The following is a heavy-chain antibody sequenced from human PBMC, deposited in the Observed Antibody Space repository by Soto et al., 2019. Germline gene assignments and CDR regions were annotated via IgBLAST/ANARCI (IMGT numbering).Heavy chain of an antibody. J-gene: IGHJ6*03. Sequence: VASVKVSCKASGYTFTSYYMHWVRQAPGQGLEWMGIINPSGGSTSYAQKFQGRVTMTRDTSTSTVYMELSSLRSEDTAVYYCARDVRWDYHYHYMAVGRKGPPVTVPS. D-gene: IGHD1-26*01. CDR3: ARDVRWDYHYHYMAV. V-gene: IGHV1-46*01. CDR1: GYTFTSYY. CDR2: INPSGGST.